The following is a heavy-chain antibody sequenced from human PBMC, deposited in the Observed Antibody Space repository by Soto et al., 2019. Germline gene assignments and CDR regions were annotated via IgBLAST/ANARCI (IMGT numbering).Heavy chain of an antibody. CDR3: ARDLNYYDSSGILHYGMDV. V-gene: IGHV4-31*03. CDR2: IYYSGST. Sequence: PSETLSLTCTVSGGSISSGGYYWSWIRQHPGKGLEWIGYIYYSGSTYYNPSLKSRVTISVDTSKNQFSLKLSSVTAADTAVYYCARDLNYYDSSGILHYGMDVWGQGTTVTVSS. D-gene: IGHD3-22*01. CDR1: GGSISSGGYY. J-gene: IGHJ6*02.